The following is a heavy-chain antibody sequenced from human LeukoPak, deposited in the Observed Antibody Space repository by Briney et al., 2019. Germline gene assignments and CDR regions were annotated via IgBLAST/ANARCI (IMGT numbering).Heavy chain of an antibody. CDR1: GFTVSSNY. CDR3: AKGVSVAGNYYYYMDV. Sequence: GGSLRLSCAASGFTVSSNYMSWVRQAPGKGLEWVSVIYTGGYTYYADSVKGRFTISRDNSKNTLYLQMNSLRAEDTAVYYCAKGVSVAGNYYYYMDVWGKGTTVTVSS. V-gene: IGHV3-53*01. D-gene: IGHD6-19*01. CDR2: IYTGGYT. J-gene: IGHJ6*03.